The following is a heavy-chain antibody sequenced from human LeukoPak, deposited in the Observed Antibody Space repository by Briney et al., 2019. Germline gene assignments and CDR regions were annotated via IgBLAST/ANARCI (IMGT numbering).Heavy chain of an antibody. V-gene: IGHV3-21*04. CDR2: ISSTSSYI. CDR3: VKDLVPGHSSGWYPRPDY. CDR1: GFTFSNYN. Sequence: AGGSLRLSCAASGFTFSNYNFYWVRQAPGKGLEWVSSISSTSSYIYYADSMKGRFTISRDNAKNSLYLQMNSLRAEDTAVYYCVKDLVPGHSSGWYPRPDYWGQGTLATVSS. D-gene: IGHD6-19*01. J-gene: IGHJ4*02.